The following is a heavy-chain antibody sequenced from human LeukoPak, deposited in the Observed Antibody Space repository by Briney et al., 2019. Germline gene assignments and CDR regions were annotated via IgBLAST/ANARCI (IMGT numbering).Heavy chain of an antibody. CDR3: ARTTTYYYDSSGLGYFDY. CDR1: GYTFTSYY. CDR2: INAGNGNT. Sequence: GASVKVSCKASGYTFTSYYLHWVRQAPGQGLEWMGWINAGNGNTKYSQEFQGRVTITRDTSASTAYMELSSLRSEDMAVYYCARTTTYYYDSSGLGYFDYWGQGTLVTVSS. V-gene: IGHV1-3*03. D-gene: IGHD3-22*01. J-gene: IGHJ4*02.